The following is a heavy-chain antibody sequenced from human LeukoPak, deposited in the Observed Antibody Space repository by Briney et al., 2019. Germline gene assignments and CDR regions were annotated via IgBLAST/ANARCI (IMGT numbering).Heavy chain of an antibody. V-gene: IGHV4-59*01. CDR3: ASSIDYGDLFDP. CDR2: IYYSGRT. Sequence: SETLSLTCTVSGGSISTYYWNWIRQPPGKGLEWIGYIYYSGRTNYNPSLKSRVSISIDTSKNQFSLKLSSVTAADTAVYYCASSIDYGDLFDPWGQGTLVTVSS. J-gene: IGHJ5*02. D-gene: IGHD4-17*01. CDR1: GGSISTYY.